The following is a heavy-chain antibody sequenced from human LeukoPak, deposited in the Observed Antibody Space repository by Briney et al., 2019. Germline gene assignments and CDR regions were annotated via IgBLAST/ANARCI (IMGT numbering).Heavy chain of an antibody. V-gene: IGHV3-7*01. Sequence: GGSLRLSCAASGLSFSSSWMSWVRQTPEKGLEWVANMSPDGTEKYYVDSVKGRFTISRDNAKNSLYPQMNSLRVEDTAVYFCARLFGGVTTFDYWGQGALVTVSS. CDR1: GLSFSSSW. J-gene: IGHJ4*02. CDR3: ARLFGGVTTFDY. CDR2: MSPDGTEK. D-gene: IGHD2-8*02.